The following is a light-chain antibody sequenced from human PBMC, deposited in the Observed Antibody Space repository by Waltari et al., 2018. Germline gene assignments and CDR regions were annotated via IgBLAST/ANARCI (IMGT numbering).Light chain of an antibody. CDR1: SSNIENTF. V-gene: IGLV1-51*01. CDR2: NND. Sequence: QAVLTQPPSVSAAPGQRVTISCPGTSSNIENTFVSWYQQVPGTAPKLLIYNNDKRPSGIPDRFSGSKSGSSATLDITGLQTGDEAVYYCETWDSSLTVLFGGGTKLTVL. CDR3: ETWDSSLTVL. J-gene: IGLJ2*01.